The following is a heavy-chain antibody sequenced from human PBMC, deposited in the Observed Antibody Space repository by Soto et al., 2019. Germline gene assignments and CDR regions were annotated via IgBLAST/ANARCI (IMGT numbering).Heavy chain of an antibody. D-gene: IGHD5-18*01. J-gene: IGHJ3*01. CDR3: ARDVYTNGADAFDV. V-gene: IGHV3-30-3*01. CDR2: ISYDGTCK. Sequence: QVQLVESGGGVVQPGRSLRLSCASSGFTFSSYAMHWVRQAPGRGLEWVAMISYDGTCKYYVDSVKGRFTISRENSKNTLYLEMNSLRGEDTAVYYCARDVYTNGADAFDVWGLGTMVTVSS. CDR1: GFTFSSYA.